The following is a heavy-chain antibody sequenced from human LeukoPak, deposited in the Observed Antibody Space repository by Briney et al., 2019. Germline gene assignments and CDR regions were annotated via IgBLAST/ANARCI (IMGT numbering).Heavy chain of an antibody. V-gene: IGHV4-59*01. CDR1: GGSITSYY. CDR3: ASHEVQAKSAFDY. J-gene: IGHJ4*02. CDR2: VSDGGRT. Sequence: SETLSLTCSVSGGSITSYYWSWIRQPPGKGLEWIGHVSDGGRTNYSPSLRSRVSISVDTSKNQFSLKLNSVTAADTAVYYCASHEVQAKSAFDYWGQGILVTVSS.